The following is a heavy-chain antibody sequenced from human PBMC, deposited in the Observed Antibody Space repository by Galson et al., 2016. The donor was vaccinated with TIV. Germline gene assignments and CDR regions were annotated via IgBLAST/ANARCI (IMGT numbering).Heavy chain of an antibody. V-gene: IGHV3-7*03. CDR1: GFTFRSYW. CDR3: ARSYSSSWSGWYFDL. J-gene: IGHJ2*01. Sequence: SLRLSCAASGFTFRSYWMSWVRQAPGKGLEWVANIKEDGSEKYYVDSVKGRFTISRDNAKNLLYVQMNSLRDEDTAVYYCARSYSSSWSGWYFDLWGRGTLVTVSS. D-gene: IGHD6-13*01. CDR2: IKEDGSEK.